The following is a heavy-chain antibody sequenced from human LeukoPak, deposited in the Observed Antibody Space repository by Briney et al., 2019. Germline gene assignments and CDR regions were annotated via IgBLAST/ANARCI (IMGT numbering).Heavy chain of an antibody. CDR1: GGSISSGSYY. Sequence: SETLSLTCTVSGGSISSGSYYWSWIRQPAGKGLEWIGRIYPSGSTNYNPSLKSRVTISVDTSKNQFSLKLSSVTAADTAVYYCARDRYYGSSGPPDWGQGTLVTVSS. J-gene: IGHJ4*02. CDR3: ARDRYYGSSGPPD. V-gene: IGHV4-61*02. CDR2: IYPSGST. D-gene: IGHD3-22*01.